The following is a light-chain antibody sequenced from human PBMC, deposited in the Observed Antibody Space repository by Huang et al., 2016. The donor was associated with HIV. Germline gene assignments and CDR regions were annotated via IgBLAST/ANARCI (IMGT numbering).Light chain of an antibody. CDR2: GAS. V-gene: IGKV3-20*01. CDR3: QQYGSSPGT. J-gene: IGKJ1*01. CDR1: QSVNGDY. Sequence: EIVLTQSPGTLSLSPGERATLSCRASQSVNGDYLAWYQQKPGQAPRLLIEGASSRATGIPERFSGSGSGTDFTLTINRLEPEDLAIYYCQQYGSSPGTFGQGTKVEVK.